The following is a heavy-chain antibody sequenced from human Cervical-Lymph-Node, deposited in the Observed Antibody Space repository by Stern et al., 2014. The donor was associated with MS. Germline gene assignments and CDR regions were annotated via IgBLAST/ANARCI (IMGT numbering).Heavy chain of an antibody. CDR1: GFSLSASGVS. Sequence: ESGPTLVKPTQTLTLTCTFSGFSLSASGVSVGWIRQPPGKALEWLALISWDDDKRYSPSLKSRLTITKDTSKNQVVLTMTNMDTVDTATFYCARGNSTGYYRDWFDPWGQGTLVTVSS. D-gene: IGHD6-19*01. J-gene: IGHJ5*02. CDR3: ARGNSTGYYRDWFDP. CDR2: ISWDDDK. V-gene: IGHV2-5*02.